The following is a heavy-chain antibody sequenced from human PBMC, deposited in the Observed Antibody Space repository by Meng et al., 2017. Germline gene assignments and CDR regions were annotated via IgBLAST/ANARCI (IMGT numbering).Heavy chain of an antibody. Sequence: QGQVQQWGAGLLKPSETLSPTCAVYGGSFSGYYWSWIRQPPGKGLEWIGEINHSGSTNYNPSLKSRVTISVDTSKNQFSLKLSSVTAADTAVYYCARGRLRAYGSGSPEDYWGQGTLVTVSS. CDR2: INHSGST. CDR1: GGSFSGYY. V-gene: IGHV4-34*01. D-gene: IGHD3-10*01. CDR3: ARGRLRAYGSGSPEDY. J-gene: IGHJ4*02.